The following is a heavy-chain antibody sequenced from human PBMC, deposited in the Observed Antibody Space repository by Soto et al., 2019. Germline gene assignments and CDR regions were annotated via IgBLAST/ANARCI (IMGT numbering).Heavy chain of an antibody. V-gene: IGHV3-30-3*01. CDR1: GFTFSSYS. J-gene: IGHJ4*02. CDR3: ARGGGPFINSVTNPFDY. D-gene: IGHD4-17*01. CDR2: ISSDGSNE. Sequence: PGGSLRLSCAASGFTFSSYSMHWVRQAPGKGLEWVAVISSDGSNEYYADSVKGRFTISRDNSKNTLYLQMDSLRAEDTAVYYCARGGGPFINSVTNPFDYWGQGTLVTVSS.